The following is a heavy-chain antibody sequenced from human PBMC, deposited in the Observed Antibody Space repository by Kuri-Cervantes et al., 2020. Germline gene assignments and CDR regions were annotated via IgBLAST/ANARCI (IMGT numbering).Heavy chain of an antibody. Sequence: GESLKISCAASGFTFSKAWMSWVRQAPGKGLEWVSRSNSDGSRISFADSVKGRFTISRDNAKNSLYLQMNSLRAEDTALYYCAKDRSFKGVTVTSLFDYWGQGTLVTVSS. CDR3: AKDRSFKGVTVTSLFDY. CDR1: GFTFSKAW. CDR2: SNSDGSRI. V-gene: IGHV3-74*01. D-gene: IGHD4-17*01. J-gene: IGHJ4*02.